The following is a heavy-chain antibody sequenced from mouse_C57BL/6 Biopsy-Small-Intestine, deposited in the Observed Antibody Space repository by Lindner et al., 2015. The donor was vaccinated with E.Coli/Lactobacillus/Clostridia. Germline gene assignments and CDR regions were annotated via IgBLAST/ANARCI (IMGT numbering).Heavy chain of an antibody. CDR3: ARRLITTAVPILYYYAMDY. D-gene: IGHD1-1*01. V-gene: IGHV5-17*01. CDR1: GFTFSDYG. CDR2: ISSGSSI. Sequence: VQLQESGGGLVKPGGSLKLSCAASGFTFSDYGMHWVRQAPEKGLEWVAYISSGSSIYYVDTVKGRFTISRDNAKNTLFLQMTSLRSEDTAMYYCARRLITTAVPILYYYAMDYWGQGTSVTVSS. J-gene: IGHJ4*01.